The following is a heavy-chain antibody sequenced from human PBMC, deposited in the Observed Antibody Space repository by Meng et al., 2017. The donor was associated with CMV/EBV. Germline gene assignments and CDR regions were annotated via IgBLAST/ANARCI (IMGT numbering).Heavy chain of an antibody. CDR1: GGTFSGYA. V-gene: IGHV1-69*05. CDR3: VRSYCSSTSCYIPPEYFQH. CDR2: IIPIFGTA. D-gene: IGHD2-2*02. J-gene: IGHJ1*01. Sequence: SVKVSCKASGGTFSGYAISWVRQAPGQGLEWMGGIIPIFGTANYAQKFQGRVTITTDESTSTAYMELSSLRSEDTAVYYCVRSYCSSTSCYIPPEYFQHWGQGTLVTVSS.